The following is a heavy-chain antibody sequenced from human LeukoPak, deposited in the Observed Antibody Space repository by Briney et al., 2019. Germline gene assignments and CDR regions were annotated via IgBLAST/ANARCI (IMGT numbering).Heavy chain of an antibody. J-gene: IGHJ4*02. V-gene: IGHV1-18*01. CDR2: ISAYNGNT. CDR1: GYTFTSYG. D-gene: IGHD3-22*01. CDR3: AKVKGDSSGYSDDYYFDY. Sequence: ASLKVSCKASGYTFTSYGISWMRQAPGQGLEWMGWISAYNGNTNYAQKFQGRVTMTTDTSTSTAYMELRSLRSDDTAVYYCAKVKGDSSGYSDDYYFDYWGQGTQVTVSS.